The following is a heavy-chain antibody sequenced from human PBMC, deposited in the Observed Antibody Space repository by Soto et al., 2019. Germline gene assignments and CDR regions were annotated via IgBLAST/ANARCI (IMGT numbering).Heavy chain of an antibody. V-gene: IGHV1-46*02. J-gene: IGHJ4*02. D-gene: IGHD4-17*01. CDR3: ARGPDDSDVPRWDY. CDR2: INLRGGTT. Sequence: QVQLVQSGAEVRKPGASVRLSCATSGYNFNQYYIHWVRQAPGQGLEWKGIINLRGGTTEYAHKFRGRVTVTGDTSTRTAYMELSSLRSEDTAVYFCARGPDDSDVPRWDYWGQGTLITVSS. CDR1: GYNFNQYY.